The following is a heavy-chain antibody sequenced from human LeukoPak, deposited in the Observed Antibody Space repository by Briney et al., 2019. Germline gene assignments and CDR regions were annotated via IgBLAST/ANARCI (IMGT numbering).Heavy chain of an antibody. D-gene: IGHD3-22*01. CDR3: ARGFYDYYDSSGDSFDC. Sequence: GGSLRLSCAASGFTFTNYGMSWVRQAPGKGLEWVSSISGGGDRTYYVDSVKGRFTISRDNSKNTLYLQMNSLRAEDTAVYYCARGFYDYYDSSGDSFDCWGQGTLVTVSS. CDR2: ISGGGDRT. J-gene: IGHJ4*02. CDR1: GFTFTNYG. V-gene: IGHV3-23*01.